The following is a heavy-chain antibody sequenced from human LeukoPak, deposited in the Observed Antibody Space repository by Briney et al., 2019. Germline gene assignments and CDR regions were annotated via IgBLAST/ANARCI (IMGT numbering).Heavy chain of an antibody. V-gene: IGHV4-34*01. CDR1: GGSFSGYY. CDR2: INGSGNS. CDR3: ARGSRMRQVGPRWLDP. D-gene: IGHD1-26*01. Sequence: SETLSLTCALYGGSFSGYYWTWLRQSPGKDLEWIGEINGSGNSNYYPSLKSRVFISLDTSKNQFSLKLTSVTAADTAVYYCARGSRMRQVGPRWLDPWGRGTLVTVSS. J-gene: IGHJ5*02.